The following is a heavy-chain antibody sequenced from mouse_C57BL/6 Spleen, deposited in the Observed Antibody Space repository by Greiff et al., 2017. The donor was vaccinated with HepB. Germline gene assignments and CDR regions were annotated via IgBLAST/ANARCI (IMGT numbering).Heavy chain of an antibody. Sequence: VQLQQSGPELVKPGASVKISCKASGYTFTDYYMNWVKQSHGKSLEWIGDINPNNGGTSYNQKFKGKATLTVDKSSSTAYMELRSLTSEDSAVYYCARSKYGNPWFAYWGQGTLVTVSA. CDR2: INPNNGGT. CDR3: ARSKYGNPWFAY. D-gene: IGHD2-10*02. V-gene: IGHV1-26*01. J-gene: IGHJ3*01. CDR1: GYTFTDYY.